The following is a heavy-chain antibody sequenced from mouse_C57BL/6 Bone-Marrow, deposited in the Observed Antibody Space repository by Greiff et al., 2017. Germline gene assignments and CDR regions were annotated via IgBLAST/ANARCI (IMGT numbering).Heavy chain of an antibody. V-gene: IGHV14-4*01. D-gene: IGHD2-1*01. Sequence: VQLQQSGAELVRPGASVKLSCTASGFNIKDDYIHWVKQRPEQGLEWIGWIDPGIGDTEYASKFQGKATITSDTSSNTAYLQLSSLTSADTAVYYCSSFDGNYFDFWGQGTPLTVAS. CDR1: GFNIKDDY. CDR3: SSFDGNYFDF. J-gene: IGHJ2*01. CDR2: IDPGIGDT.